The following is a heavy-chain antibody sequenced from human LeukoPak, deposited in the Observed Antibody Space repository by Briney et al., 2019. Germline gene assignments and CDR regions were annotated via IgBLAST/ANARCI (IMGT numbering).Heavy chain of an antibody. Sequence: PRGSLRLSCAASGFTFSNYVMSWVRQAPGKGLEWVLGISGSGDSTYYADSVKGRFTISRDNSKNTLYLQMNSLRVEDTATYYCAKVRAPSGWFNSDYWGQGTLVTVSS. D-gene: IGHD6-19*01. J-gene: IGHJ4*02. CDR3: AKVRAPSGWFNSDY. CDR2: ISGSGDST. CDR1: GFTFSNYV. V-gene: IGHV3-23*01.